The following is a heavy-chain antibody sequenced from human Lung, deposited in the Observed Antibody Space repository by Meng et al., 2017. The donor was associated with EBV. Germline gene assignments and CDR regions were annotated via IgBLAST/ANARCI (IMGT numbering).Heavy chain of an antibody. CDR1: GGSFSGYY. CDR3: ARGGMTTVTTYYFDY. D-gene: IGHD4-17*01. V-gene: IGHV4-34*01. J-gene: IGHJ4*02. CDR2: INHSGST. Sequence: PPVTLSSTCAVYGGSFSGYYWSWIRQPPGKGLEWIGEINHSGSTNYNPSLKSRVTISVDTSKNQFSLKLSSVTAADTAVYYCARGGMTTVTTYYFDYWGQGTLVTVSS.